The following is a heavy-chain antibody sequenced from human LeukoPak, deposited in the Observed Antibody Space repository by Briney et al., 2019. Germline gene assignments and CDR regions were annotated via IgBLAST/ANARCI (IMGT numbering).Heavy chain of an antibody. CDR1: GFTFRNYW. Sequence: GGSLRLSCAASGFTFRNYWMSWVRQAPGTGLEWVANIKQDGSDRNYVTSVRGRFTISRDNAESSLYLQMNSLRVEDTAVYYCVRNLAVAGTCFDSWGQGTLVTISS. CDR2: IKQDGSDR. J-gene: IGHJ4*02. CDR3: VRNLAVAGTCFDS. D-gene: IGHD6-19*01. V-gene: IGHV3-7*03.